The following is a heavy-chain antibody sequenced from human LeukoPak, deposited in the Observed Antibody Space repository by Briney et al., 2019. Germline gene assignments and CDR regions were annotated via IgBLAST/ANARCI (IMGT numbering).Heavy chain of an antibody. Sequence: GGSLRLSCAVSGFTVSSNFLSWVRQAPGKGPEWVSVIYTSGITYYADSVRGRFTISRDNSKNTLYLQMDSLTAEDTAVYYCAREDAGGTYSFDYWGQGTLVTVSS. CDR2: IYTSGIT. CDR3: AREDAGGTYSFDY. D-gene: IGHD1-26*01. CDR1: GFTVSSNF. J-gene: IGHJ4*02. V-gene: IGHV3-66*01.